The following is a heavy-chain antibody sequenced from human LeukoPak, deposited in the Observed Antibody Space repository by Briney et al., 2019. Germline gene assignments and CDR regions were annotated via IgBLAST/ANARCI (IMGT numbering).Heavy chain of an antibody. CDR1: GFTFSSYA. CDR3: ASGGRYIGSFDY. CDR2: ISGSGGST. V-gene: IGHV3-23*01. J-gene: IGHJ4*02. D-gene: IGHD1-26*01. Sequence: GGSLRLSCAAPGFTFSSYAMSWVRQAPGKGLEWVSAISGSGGSTYYADSVKGRFTISRDNSKNTLYLQMNSLRVEDTAVYYCASGGRYIGSFDYWGQGTLVTVSS.